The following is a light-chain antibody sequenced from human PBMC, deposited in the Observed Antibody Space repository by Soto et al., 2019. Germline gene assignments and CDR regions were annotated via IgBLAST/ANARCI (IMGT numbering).Light chain of an antibody. CDR3: QQYGSSAPIT. CDR2: GAS. V-gene: IGKV3-20*01. J-gene: IGKJ5*01. Sequence: IVMTQSPASLSVSPGERVTISCRASQSVTNTLAWYQQKPGQAPRLLIYGASIRATGIPDRFSGSGSETDFTLTISRLEPEDFALYYCQQYGSSAPITFGQGTRLENK. CDR1: QSVTNT.